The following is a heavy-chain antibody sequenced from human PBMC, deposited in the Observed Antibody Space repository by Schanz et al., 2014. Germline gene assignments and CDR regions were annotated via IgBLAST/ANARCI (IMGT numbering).Heavy chain of an antibody. CDR3: ARSMSLTLDAFDI. D-gene: IGHD3-16*01. CDR1: GGTFSRYD. CDR2: IMPILENP. J-gene: IGHJ3*02. V-gene: IGHV1-69*04. Sequence: QVQLVQSGAELKKPGSSVKVSCKASGGTFSRYDITWVRQAPGQGLEWMGKIMPILENPNYAQKFQGRVTMTADKSTSTVYMELSSLRSEDAAVYYCARSMSLTLDAFDIWGQGTMVTVSS.